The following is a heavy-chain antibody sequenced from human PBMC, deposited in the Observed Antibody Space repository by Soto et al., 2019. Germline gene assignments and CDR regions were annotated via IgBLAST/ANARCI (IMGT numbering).Heavy chain of an antibody. V-gene: IGHV2-26*01. CDR3: ARMIVLLGTWGWFDP. Sequence: QVTLKESGPVLVKPTETLTLTCTVSGFSLSNARMGVSWIRQPPGKALEWLAHIFSNDEKSYSTSLKSRITISKNTPKSQLVLTMTNMDPVDTATYYCARMIVLLGTWGWFDPWGKGTLVIVSS. J-gene: IGHJ5*02. CDR1: GFSLSNARMG. CDR2: IFSNDEK. D-gene: IGHD1-26*01.